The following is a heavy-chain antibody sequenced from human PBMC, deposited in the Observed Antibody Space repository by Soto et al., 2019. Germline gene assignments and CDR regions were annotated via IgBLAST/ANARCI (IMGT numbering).Heavy chain of an antibody. CDR2: ISHDGSHE. V-gene: IGHV3-30*04. D-gene: IGHD3-10*01. J-gene: IGHJ5*02. CDR1: GLSIYTSA. Sequence: PGGSLRLSCAASGLSIYTSAMHWVRQAPGKGLEWVAMISHDGSHEYYGDSVKGRFSVSRDNSQNILHLQMNSLRIEDTAVYFCARNTDHRLVRGWLDPWGQGTLVTVPS. CDR3: ARNTDHRLVRGWLDP.